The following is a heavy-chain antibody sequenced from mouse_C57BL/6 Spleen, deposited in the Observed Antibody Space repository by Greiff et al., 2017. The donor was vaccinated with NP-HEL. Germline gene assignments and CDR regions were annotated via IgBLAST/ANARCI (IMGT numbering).Heavy chain of an antibody. V-gene: IGHV14-3*02. J-gene: IGHJ2*01. CDR2: TDPANGNT. CDR1: GYNIKDIY. CDR3: RISTIDA. D-gene: IGHD5-2*01. Sequence: VQLKESGAELVKPAASLKLSCTASGYNIKDIYIHWVKQRPEKGLERIRRTDPANGNTKYDPKFQGKATITADTSSNTAYLQLSSRTSEDTAVYYCRISTIDAWGQGTTLRVAA.